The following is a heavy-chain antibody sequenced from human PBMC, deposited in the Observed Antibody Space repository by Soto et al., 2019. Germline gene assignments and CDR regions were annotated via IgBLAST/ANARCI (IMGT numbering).Heavy chain of an antibody. J-gene: IGHJ6*02. V-gene: IGHV5-51*01. CDR1: GYSFTDYW. CDR3: ARRGASGSGINYYGMDV. Sequence: PGESLKISCKGSGYSFTDYWISWVRQMPGKGLEWMGIIYPGNSNTVYSPSFQGQVTLSADKSISTAYLQWSSLRAADTAMYYCARRGASGSGINYYGMDVWGPGATGTVSS. D-gene: IGHD3-10*01. CDR2: IYPGNSNT.